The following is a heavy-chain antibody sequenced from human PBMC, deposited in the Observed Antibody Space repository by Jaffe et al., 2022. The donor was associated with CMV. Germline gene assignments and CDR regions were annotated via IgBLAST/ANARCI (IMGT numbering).Heavy chain of an antibody. CDR1: GFTFSTYV. Sequence: QVQLVESGGGVVQPGRSLRLSCAASGFTFSTYVIHWVRQAPGKGLEWVAVIWYDGSNKYYADSVKGRFIISRDNSKNTLFLEMNSLRAEDTAVYYCARGDPYAGSTMDYWGRGTLVTVSS. D-gene: IGHD3-10*01. V-gene: IGHV3-33*08. CDR2: IWYDGSNK. J-gene: IGHJ4*02. CDR3: ARGDPYAGSTMDY.